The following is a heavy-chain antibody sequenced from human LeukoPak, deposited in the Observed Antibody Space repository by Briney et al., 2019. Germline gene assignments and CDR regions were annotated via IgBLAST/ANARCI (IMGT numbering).Heavy chain of an antibody. CDR2: ISHDGSNK. J-gene: IGHJ4*02. V-gene: IGHV3-30-3*01. CDR3: ATPYTSGWSLYFDN. Sequence: PGGSLRLSCAASGFTFSSYAMHWVRQAPDKGLEWVAVISHDGSNKYYADSVKGRFSISRDNSKNTLYLQTNGLRAEETAMYYCATPYTSGWSLYFDNWGQGTLVTVSS. CDR1: GFTFSSYA. D-gene: IGHD6-19*01.